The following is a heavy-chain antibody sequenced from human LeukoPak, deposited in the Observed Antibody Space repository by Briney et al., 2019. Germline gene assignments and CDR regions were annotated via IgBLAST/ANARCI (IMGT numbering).Heavy chain of an antibody. D-gene: IGHD2-15*01. J-gene: IGHJ3*02. CDR2: ISSSGSTI. V-gene: IGHV3-11*01. Sequence: GALRLSCAASGFTFSDYYMSWIRQAPEKGLEWVSYISSSGSTIYYADSVKGRFTISRDNAKNSLYLQMNSLRAEDTAVYYCARVGCSGGSCYPGGRAFDIWGQGTMVTVSS. CDR3: ARVGCSGGSCYPGGRAFDI. CDR1: GFTFSDYY.